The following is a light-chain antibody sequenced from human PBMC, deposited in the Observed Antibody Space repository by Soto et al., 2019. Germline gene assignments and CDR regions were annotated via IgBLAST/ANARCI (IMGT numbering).Light chain of an antibody. CDR3: QQFNNWPRT. CDR2: GAS. J-gene: IGKJ1*01. V-gene: IGKV3-15*01. CDR1: QSVSSD. Sequence: EIVMTQSPATLSVSLGERATLSCRASQSVSSDLAWYQQKPGQAPRLLIYGASTRATGISARFSGSGSGTEFTLTISSLRSEDFAVYYCQQFNNWPRTFGQGTKVDIK.